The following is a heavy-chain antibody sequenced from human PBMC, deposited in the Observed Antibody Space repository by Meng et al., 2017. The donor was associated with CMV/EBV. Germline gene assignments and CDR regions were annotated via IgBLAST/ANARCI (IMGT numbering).Heavy chain of an antibody. CDR1: GGTFSSYA. J-gene: IGHJ6*02. CDR2: IIPILGIA. Sequence: SVKVSCKASGGTFSSYAISWVRQAPGQGPEWMGGIIPILGIANYAQKFQGRVTITADKSTSTAYMELSSLRSEDTAVYYCARASFRFHYYYYGMDVWGQGTTVTVSS. CDR3: ARASFRFHYYYYGMDV. V-gene: IGHV1-69*10. D-gene: IGHD3-16*02.